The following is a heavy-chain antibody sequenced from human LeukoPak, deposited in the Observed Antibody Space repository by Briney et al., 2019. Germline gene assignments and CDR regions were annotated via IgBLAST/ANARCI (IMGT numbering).Heavy chain of an antibody. CDR3: ARVTPRYCSSTSCPKYNWFDP. D-gene: IGHD2-2*01. J-gene: IGHJ5*02. CDR2: ISSSSSTI. Sequence: GGSLRLSCAASGFTFSSYSMNWVRQAPGKGLEWVSYISSSSSTIYYADSVKGRFTISRDNAKNSLYLQMNSLRAEDTAVYYCARVTPRYCSSTSCPKYNWFDPWGQGTLVTVS. V-gene: IGHV3-48*04. CDR1: GFTFSSYS.